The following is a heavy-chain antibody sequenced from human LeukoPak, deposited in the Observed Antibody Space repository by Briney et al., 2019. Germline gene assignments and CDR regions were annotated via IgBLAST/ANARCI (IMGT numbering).Heavy chain of an antibody. CDR3: ARERGDYYDSSGYSDY. J-gene: IGHJ4*02. CDR2: IYHSGST. V-gene: IGHV4-38-2*02. CDR1: GYSISSGYY. Sequence: SETLSLTCPVSGYSISSGYYWGWIRQPPGKGLEWIGSIYHSGSTYYNPSLKSRVTISVDTSKNQFSLKLSSVTAADTAVYYCARERGDYYDSSGYSDYWGQGTLVTVSS. D-gene: IGHD3-22*01.